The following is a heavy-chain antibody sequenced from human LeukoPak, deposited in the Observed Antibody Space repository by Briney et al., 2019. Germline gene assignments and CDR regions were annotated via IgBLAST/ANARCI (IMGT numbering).Heavy chain of an antibody. CDR1: GFTFSSYS. CDR2: ISSSSSYI. CDR3: AREMGVSRDY. J-gene: IGHJ4*02. D-gene: IGHD3-16*01. V-gene: IGHV3-21*01. Sequence: PGGSLRLSSAASGFTFSSYSMNWVRQAPGKGLEWVSSISSSSSYIYYADSVKGRFTISRDNAKNSLYLQMNSLRAEDTAVYYCAREMGVSRDYWGQGTLVTVSS.